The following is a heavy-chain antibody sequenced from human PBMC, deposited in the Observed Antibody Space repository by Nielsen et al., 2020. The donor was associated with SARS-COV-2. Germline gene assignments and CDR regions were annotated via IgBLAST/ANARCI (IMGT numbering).Heavy chain of an antibody. J-gene: IGHJ6*03. CDR3: ARGRRPIVRLDYYYCLDV. CDR2: IYSGGST. CDR1: GFTVSSNY. V-gene: IGHV3-53*01. D-gene: IGHD2-21*01. Sequence: GESLKISCAASGFTVSSNYMSWVRQAPGKGLEWVSVIYSGGSTYYADSVKGRFTISRDNSKNTLFLQMNSLRADDTAVYYCARGRRPIVRLDYYYCLDVWAKGTTVTVSS.